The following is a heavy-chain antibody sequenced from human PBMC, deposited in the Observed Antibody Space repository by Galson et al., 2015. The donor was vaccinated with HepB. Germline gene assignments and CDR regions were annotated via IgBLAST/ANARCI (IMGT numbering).Heavy chain of an antibody. J-gene: IGHJ3*02. CDR3: AKELGRNCTSTSCYNDDKGNDAFQI. CDR2: IIPFFGTT. CDR1: GGTFSRYA. V-gene: IGHV1-69*13. D-gene: IGHD2-2*02. Sequence: SVKVSCKASGGTFSRYAFTWVRQAPGQGLEWMGGIIPFFGTTNYAQKFQGRVTITADESTSTAYMELSSLRSEDTAVYYCAKELGRNCTSTSCYNDDKGNDAFQIWGQGTMVTVSS.